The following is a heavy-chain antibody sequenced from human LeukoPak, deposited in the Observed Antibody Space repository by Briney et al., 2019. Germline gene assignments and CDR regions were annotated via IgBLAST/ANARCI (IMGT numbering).Heavy chain of an antibody. CDR3: ARAATRYYYYMDV. V-gene: IGHV4-59*01. CDR1: GGSISNNY. J-gene: IGHJ6*03. Sequence: KPSGTLSLTCNVSGGSISNNYWTWIRQPPGKGLEWIGYVYSTGSTNYNPSLKSRVTISVDTSKNQFSLQLASVTAADTAVYYCARAATRYYYYMDVWGKGTTVTVSS. CDR2: VYSTGST. D-gene: IGHD5-24*01.